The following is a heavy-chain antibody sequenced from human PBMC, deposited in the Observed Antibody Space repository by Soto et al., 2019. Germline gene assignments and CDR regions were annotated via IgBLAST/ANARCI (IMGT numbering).Heavy chain of an antibody. CDR2: IIPIFGTA. V-gene: IGHV1-69*06. CDR3: ARSRGHDDFWSGYNNWFDP. CDR1: GGTFSSYA. D-gene: IGHD3-3*01. Sequence: RASVKVSCKASGGTFSSYAISWVRQAPGQGLEWMGGIIPIFGTANYAQKFQGRVTITADKSTSTAYMELSSLRSEDTAVYYCARSRGHDDFWSGYNNWFDPWGQGTLVTVSS. J-gene: IGHJ5*02.